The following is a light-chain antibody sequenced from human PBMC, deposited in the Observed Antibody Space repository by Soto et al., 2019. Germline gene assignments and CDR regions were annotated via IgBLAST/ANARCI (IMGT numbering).Light chain of an antibody. CDR3: QQYHSYWT. Sequence: DIQMTQSPPTLSAFVGDIVTITCRASQNIRSRLAWFQQKPGKAPKLLIYDASSLESGVPQRFSGSGSGTEFTLTISSLQTDDFSTYYCQQYHSYWTFGQGTKVDIK. J-gene: IGKJ1*01. CDR2: DAS. V-gene: IGKV1-5*01. CDR1: QNIRSR.